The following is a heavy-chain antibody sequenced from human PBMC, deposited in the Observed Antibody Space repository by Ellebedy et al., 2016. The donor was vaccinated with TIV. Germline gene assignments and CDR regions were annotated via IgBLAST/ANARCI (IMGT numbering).Heavy chain of an antibody. V-gene: IGHV4-4*07. CDR1: GVSITSHF. Sequence: SETLSLTCAVSGVSITSHFWTWIRQPAGGGLEWIGRLHPSGTPNYNPSLKSRVIMSRDPSKDQFSLKLSSVPAADTAVYYCARHGPQWFDAFDLWGQGTLVTVSS. J-gene: IGHJ3*01. D-gene: IGHD3-22*01. CDR3: ARHGPQWFDAFDL. CDR2: LHPSGTP.